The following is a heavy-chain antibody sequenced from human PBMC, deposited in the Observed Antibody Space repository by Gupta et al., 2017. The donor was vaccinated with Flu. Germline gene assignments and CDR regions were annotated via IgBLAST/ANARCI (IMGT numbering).Heavy chain of an antibody. CDR2: IDYSGST. CDR1: GGSISSTSYY. J-gene: IGHJ6*03. D-gene: IGHD3-16*01. CDR3: LLYYYYYMDV. V-gene: IGHV4-39*01. Sequence: QLQLQESGPGLVKPSETLSLTCTVSGGSISSTSYYWGWIRQPPGKGLEWIGSIDYSGSTYYTASLKSRITISVDTSKNQFSLKLSSVTAADTAVYYGLLYYYYYMDVWGKGTTVTVSS.